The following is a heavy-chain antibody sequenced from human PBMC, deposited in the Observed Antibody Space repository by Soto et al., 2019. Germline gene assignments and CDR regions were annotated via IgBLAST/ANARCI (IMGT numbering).Heavy chain of an antibody. Sequence: EVQLVESGGGLVQPGGSLRLSCAASGFTFSRYWMSWVRQAPGKGLEWVANIKQDGSEKYYVDSVKGRFTISRDNAKNSLYLQMNSLRAEDTAVFYCARDPSGNLDLWGRGTLVTVSS. CDR3: ARDPSGNLDL. CDR1: GFTFSRYW. CDR2: IKQDGSEK. V-gene: IGHV3-7*05. J-gene: IGHJ2*01.